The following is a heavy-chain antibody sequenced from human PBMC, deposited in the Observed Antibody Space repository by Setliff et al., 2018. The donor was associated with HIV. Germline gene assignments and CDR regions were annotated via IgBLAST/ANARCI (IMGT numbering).Heavy chain of an antibody. V-gene: IGHV4-34*01. Sequence: NPSETLSLTCAVYGGSFSGYYWSWIRQPPGKGLEWIGEINHTGSTNYNPSLKSRVTISVDTSKNQFSLKLTSVTAADTAVYYCARGATWIRWGSSGLDKTRYFDYWGQGTLVTVSS. J-gene: IGHJ4*02. D-gene: IGHD5-18*01. CDR1: GGSFSGYY. CDR3: ARGATWIRWGSSGLDKTRYFDY. CDR2: INHTGST.